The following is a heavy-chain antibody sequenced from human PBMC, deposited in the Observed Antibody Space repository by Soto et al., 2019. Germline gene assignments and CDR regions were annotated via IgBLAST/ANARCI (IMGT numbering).Heavy chain of an antibody. J-gene: IGHJ4*02. CDR1: GYTFTNYG. V-gene: IGHV1-18*01. CDR3: GRGVLAVSGTYDS. D-gene: IGHD6-19*01. CDR2: ISGSNGDT. Sequence: QVQLVQSGAEVKESGASVKVSCKASGYTFTNYGVAWVRRAPGQGLEWMGWISGSNGDTKYAQNLQNRVSLTTDTSPNTAYMELRSLRPDDTAIYFCGRGVLAVSGTYDSWGQGTLVTVSS.